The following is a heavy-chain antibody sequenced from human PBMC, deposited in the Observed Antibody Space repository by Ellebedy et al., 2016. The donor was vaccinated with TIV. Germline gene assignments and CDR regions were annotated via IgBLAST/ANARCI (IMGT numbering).Heavy chain of an antibody. V-gene: IGHV4-61*01. Sequence: SETLSLTCTVSGGSVSSGSHYWNWIRQPPGKGLDWIGYSYYIGTTNYNPSLKSRVTISEDMSKNQFSLRLNSVTAADTAVYYCAGGSYTSYGMDVWGRGTTVIVSS. J-gene: IGHJ6*02. D-gene: IGHD3-10*01. CDR3: AGGSYTSYGMDV. CDR2: SYYIGTT. CDR1: GGSVSSGSHY.